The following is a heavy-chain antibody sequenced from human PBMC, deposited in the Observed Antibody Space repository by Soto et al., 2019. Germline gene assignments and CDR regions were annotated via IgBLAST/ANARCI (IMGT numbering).Heavy chain of an antibody. D-gene: IGHD5-12*01. CDR1: GYTFTGYY. Sequence: ASLKVSCKASGYTFTGYYMHWVRQAPGQGLEWMGWISAYNGNTNYAQKLQGRVTMTTDTSTSTAYMELRSLRSDDTAVYYCARGVPVSYVFILAAISSSHYGMDFSGQGTPVTVSS. V-gene: IGHV1-18*04. J-gene: IGHJ6*02. CDR3: ARGVPVSYVFILAAISSSHYGMDF. CDR2: ISAYNGNT.